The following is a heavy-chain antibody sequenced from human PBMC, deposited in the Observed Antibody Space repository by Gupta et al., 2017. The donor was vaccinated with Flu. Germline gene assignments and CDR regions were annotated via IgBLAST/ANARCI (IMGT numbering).Heavy chain of an antibody. CDR1: GFSLSTSGVG. Sequence: QSTLKESGPTLVKPTQTLTLTCTFSGFSLSTSGVGVGWIRQPPGKALEWLALISCDDDKRYSPSLKSRLTITKDTSKNQVVLTMTNMDPVDTATYYCARLNADLCFLEWCHSALYAFDIWGQGTMVTVSS. J-gene: IGHJ3*02. CDR3: ARLNADLCFLEWCHSALYAFDI. CDR2: ISCDDDK. D-gene: IGHD3/OR15-3a*01. V-gene: IGHV2-5*02.